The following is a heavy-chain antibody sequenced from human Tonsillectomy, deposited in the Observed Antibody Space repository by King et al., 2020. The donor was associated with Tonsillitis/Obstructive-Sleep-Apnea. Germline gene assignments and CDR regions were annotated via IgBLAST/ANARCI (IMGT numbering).Heavy chain of an antibody. CDR2: FYYSGST. CDR3: ASLGGSYANAAFDI. V-gene: IGHV4-59*08. D-gene: IGHD1-26*01. J-gene: IGHJ3*02. CDR1: GGSISSYY. Sequence: LQLQESGPGLVKPSETLSLTCTVSGGSISSYYWSWIRQPPGKGLEWIGYFYYSGSTNYNPSLKSRVTISVDTTKNQCSLKLSSVPAADTAVYYCASLGGSYANAAFDIWGQGTMVTVSS.